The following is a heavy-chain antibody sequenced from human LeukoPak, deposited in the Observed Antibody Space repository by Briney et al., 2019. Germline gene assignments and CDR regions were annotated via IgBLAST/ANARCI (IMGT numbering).Heavy chain of an antibody. CDR2: INHSGST. J-gene: IGHJ6*02. CDR1: GGSFSGYY. D-gene: IGHD4-17*01. V-gene: IGHV4-34*01. Sequence: PSETLSLTCAVYGGSFSGYYWSWIRQPPGKGLEWIGEINHSGSTNYNPPLKSRVTISVDTSKNQFSLKLSSVTAADTAVYYCARLPPALYGPYYYYGMDVWGQGTTVTVSS. CDR3: ARLPPALYGPYYYYGMDV.